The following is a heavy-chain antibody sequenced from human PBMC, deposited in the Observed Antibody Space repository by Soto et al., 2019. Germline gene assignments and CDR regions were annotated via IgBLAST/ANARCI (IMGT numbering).Heavy chain of an antibody. CDR3: AQGQIDY. V-gene: IGHV3-23*01. CDR1: GFTFSSYA. Sequence: PWESXRLSCAASGFTFSSYAMSWVRQAPGEGLEWVSAISGSGGSTYYADSVKGRFTISRDNSKNTLYLQMNSLRAEDTAVYYCAQGQIDYWGPGTLVTVSS. CDR2: ISGSGGST. J-gene: IGHJ4*02.